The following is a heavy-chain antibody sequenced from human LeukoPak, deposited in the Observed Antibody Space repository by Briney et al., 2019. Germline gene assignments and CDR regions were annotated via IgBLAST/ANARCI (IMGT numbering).Heavy chain of an antibody. V-gene: IGHV4-59*01. CDR2: IYYSGST. CDR1: GGSISSYY. D-gene: IGHD6-13*01. CDR3: ARTTEAHSWRTRYYDYYMDV. J-gene: IGHJ6*03. Sequence: SETLSLTCTVSGGSISSYYWSWIRQPPGKGLEWIGYIYYSGSTNYNPSANGRVTISVDTSKNQFSLKLSSVPAADTAVYYCARTTEAHSWRTRYYDYYMDVWGKGTTVTVSS.